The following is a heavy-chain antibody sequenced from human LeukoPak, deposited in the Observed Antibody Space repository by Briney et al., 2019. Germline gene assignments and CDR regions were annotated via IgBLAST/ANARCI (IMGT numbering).Heavy chain of an antibody. CDR3: ARDEGYSSSTFYFDY. Sequence: GRSLRLSCAASGLTFSSYAMHWVRQAPGKGLEWVAVISYDGSNKYYADSVKGRFTISRDNSKNTLYLQMNSLRAEDTAVYYCARDEGYSSSTFYFDYWGQGTLVTVSS. J-gene: IGHJ4*02. CDR1: GLTFSSYA. CDR2: ISYDGSNK. V-gene: IGHV3-30*01. D-gene: IGHD6-6*01.